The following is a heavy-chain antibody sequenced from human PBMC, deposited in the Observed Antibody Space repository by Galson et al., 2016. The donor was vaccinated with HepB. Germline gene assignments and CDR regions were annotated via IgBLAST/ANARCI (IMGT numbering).Heavy chain of an antibody. Sequence: QSGAEVKKPGESLQISCKASGYTFTTYWIGWVRQVPGKGLEWMGIIYGGDSDTSYSPSFQGQVTISADKSITTVYLQWNSLKASDSAIYYCARHECRGSDCFSAYDFWGQGTVVTVSS. CDR3: ARHECRGSDCFSAYDF. D-gene: IGHD2-21*02. V-gene: IGHV5-51*01. J-gene: IGHJ3*01. CDR2: IYGGDSDT. CDR1: GYTFTTYW.